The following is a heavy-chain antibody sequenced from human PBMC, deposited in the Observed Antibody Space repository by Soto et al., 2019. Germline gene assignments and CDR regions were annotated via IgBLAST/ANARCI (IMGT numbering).Heavy chain of an antibody. CDR3: AHRGYGNYPRDNWFDP. D-gene: IGHD4-17*01. J-gene: IGHJ5*02. CDR2: TYWNDDT. V-gene: IGHV2-5*01. CDR1: GFSLTTAGAG. Sequence: QITLKESGPTLVKPTQTLTLTCTFSGFSLTTAGAGVGWIRQPPGKALEWLALTYWNDDTRYNPSLKSRLTIIKDTSKNQVVLTMTNMDPVDTATFYCAHRGYGNYPRDNWFDPWGQGILVIVSS.